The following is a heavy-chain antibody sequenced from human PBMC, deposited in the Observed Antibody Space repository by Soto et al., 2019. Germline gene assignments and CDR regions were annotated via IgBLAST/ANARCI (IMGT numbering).Heavy chain of an antibody. CDR3: ARDGSGRGGASPLDY. D-gene: IGHD1-26*01. CDR2: IYTSGST. V-gene: IGHV4-4*07. Sequence: SETLSLTCTVSGGSISSYYWSWIRQPAGKGLEWIGRIYTSGSTNYNPSLKSRVTMSVDTSKNQFSLKLSSVTAADTAVYCCARDGSGRGGASPLDYWGQGTLATVSS. CDR1: GGSISSYY. J-gene: IGHJ4*02.